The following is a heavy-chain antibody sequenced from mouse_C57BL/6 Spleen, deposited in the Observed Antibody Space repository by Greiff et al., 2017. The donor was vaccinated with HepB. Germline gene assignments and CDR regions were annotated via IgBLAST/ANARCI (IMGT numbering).Heavy chain of an antibody. CDR3: TTGGLGRDY. Sequence: EVQLQQSGAELVRPGASVKLSCTASGFNIKDDYMHWVKQRPEQGLEWIGWIDPENGDTEYASKFQGKATITADKSSNTAYLQLSSLTSEDTAVYYCTTGGLGRDYWGQGTTLTVSS. CDR1: GFNIKDDY. D-gene: IGHD2-2*01. CDR2: IDPENGDT. V-gene: IGHV14-4*01. J-gene: IGHJ2*01.